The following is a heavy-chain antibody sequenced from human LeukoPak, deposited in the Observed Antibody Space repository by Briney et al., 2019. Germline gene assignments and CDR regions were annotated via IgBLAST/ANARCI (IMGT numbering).Heavy chain of an antibody. CDR3: ARVFEAARLRREYMDV. CDR1: GGTFSSYA. CDR2: IIPIFGTA. V-gene: IGHV1-69*01. J-gene: IGHJ6*03. D-gene: IGHD6-6*01. Sequence: SSVKVSCKASGGTFSSYAISWVRQAPGQGLEWMGGIIPIFGTANYAQKFQGRVTITADESTSTAYMELSSLRSEDTAVYHCARVFEAARLRREYMDVWGKGTTVTVSS.